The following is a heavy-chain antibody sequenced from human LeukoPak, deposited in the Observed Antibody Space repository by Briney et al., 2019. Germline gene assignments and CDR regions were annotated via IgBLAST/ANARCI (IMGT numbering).Heavy chain of an antibody. D-gene: IGHD6-6*01. J-gene: IGHJ4*02. CDR3: ARVGLRIAARPLDY. Sequence: ASVKVSCKASGYTFTSYAMNWVRQAPGQGLEWMGWINTNTGNPTYAQGFTGRFVFSLDTSVSTAYLQISSLKAEDTAVYYCARVGLRIAARPLDYWGQGTLVTVPS. V-gene: IGHV7-4-1*02. CDR1: GYTFTSYA. CDR2: INTNTGNP.